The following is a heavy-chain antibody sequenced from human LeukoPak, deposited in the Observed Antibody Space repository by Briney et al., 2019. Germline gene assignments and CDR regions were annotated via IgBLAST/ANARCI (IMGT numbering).Heavy chain of an antibody. CDR1: GFTFRTYA. V-gene: IGHV3-23*01. CDR2: ISSSGDST. Sequence: PGGSLRLSCVASGFTFRTYAMSWVRQAPGKGLEWVSAISSSGDSTYYADSVKGRFTISRDNSKNTLYLQMNSLRAEDTAVYYCAKEPWFGDYWGQGTLVTVSS. CDR3: AKEPWFGDY. J-gene: IGHJ4*02. D-gene: IGHD3-10*01.